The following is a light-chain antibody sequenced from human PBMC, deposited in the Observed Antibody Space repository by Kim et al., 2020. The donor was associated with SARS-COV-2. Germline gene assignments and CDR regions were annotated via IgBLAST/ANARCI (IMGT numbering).Light chain of an antibody. CDR2: GAS. CDR1: QSVSSSY. CDR3: QQYGSSPYT. V-gene: IGKV3-20*01. Sequence: LSPGERAPLSCRASQSVSSSYLAWYQQKPGQAPRLLIYGASSRATGIPDRFSGSGSGTDFTLTISRLEPEDFAVYYCQQYGSSPYTFGQGTKLEI. J-gene: IGKJ2*01.